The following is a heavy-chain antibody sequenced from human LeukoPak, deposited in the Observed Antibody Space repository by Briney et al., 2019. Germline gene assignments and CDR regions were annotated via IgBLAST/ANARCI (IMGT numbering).Heavy chain of an antibody. V-gene: IGHV2-5*01. J-gene: IGHJ4*02. CDR2: IYWNDDK. CDR3: ALRITMIVVVTNYFDY. CDR1: GFSLSTSGVG. Sequence: SGPTLVKPTQTPTLTCTFSGFSLSTSGVGVGWIRQPPGKALEWLALIYWNDDKRYSPSLKSRLTITKDTSKNQVVLTMTNMDPVDTATYYCALRITMIVVVTNYFDYWGQGTLVTVSS. D-gene: IGHD3-22*01.